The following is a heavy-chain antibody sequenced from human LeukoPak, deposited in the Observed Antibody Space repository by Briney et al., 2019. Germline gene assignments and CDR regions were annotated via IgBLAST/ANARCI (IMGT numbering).Heavy chain of an antibody. D-gene: IGHD3-10*01. CDR1: GGSISSSNW. CDR2: IYHSGST. J-gene: IGHJ4*02. CDR3: ARTNPDYYGSGSYPPDY. V-gene: IGHV4-4*02. Sequence: PSGTLSLTCAVSGGSISSSNWWSWVRQPPGKGLEWIGEIYHSGSTNYNPSLKSRVTISVDKSKNQFSLKLSSVTAADTAVYYCARTNPDYYGSGSYPPDYWGQGTLVTVSS.